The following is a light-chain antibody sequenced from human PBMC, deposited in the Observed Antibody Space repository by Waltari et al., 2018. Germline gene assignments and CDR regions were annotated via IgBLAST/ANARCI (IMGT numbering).Light chain of an antibody. CDR2: GAS. CDR1: QHVGRNV. V-gene: IGKV3-20*01. Sequence: EVALRQFPDTLSLSPVESATLSCWASQHVGRNVLAVFHLNPGQAPRLLIYGASTRASGIPDRFSGSGSGAAFTLTINRLEPEDCAIYYCQHHGAPPYTFGQGTKLEIK. CDR3: QHHGAPPYT. J-gene: IGKJ2*01.